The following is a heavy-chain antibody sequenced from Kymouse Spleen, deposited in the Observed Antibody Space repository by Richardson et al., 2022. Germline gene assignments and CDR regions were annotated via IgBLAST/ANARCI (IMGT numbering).Heavy chain of an antibody. Sequence: QVQLVESGGGVVQPGRSLRLSCAASGFTFSSYGMHWVRQAPGKGLEWVAVISYDGSNKYYADSVKGRFTISRDNSKNTLYLQMNSLRAEDTAVYYCAKDRSPDAFDIWGQGTMVTVSS. J-gene: IGHJ3*02. CDR2: ISYDGSNK. CDR1: GFTFSSYG. CDR3: AKDRSPDAFDI. V-gene: IGHV3-30*18. D-gene: IGHD6-13*01,IGHD6-25*01,IGHD6-6*01.